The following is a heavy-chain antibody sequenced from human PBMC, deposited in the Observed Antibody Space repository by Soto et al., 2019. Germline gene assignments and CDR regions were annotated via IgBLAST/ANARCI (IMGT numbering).Heavy chain of an antibody. V-gene: IGHV3-7*03. CDR1: GFTFSSYW. D-gene: IGHD5-12*01. CDR3: ARESIGAIFSSGLSHFDY. J-gene: IGHJ4*02. Sequence: EVQLVESGGGLVQPGGSLRLSCAASGFTFSSYWMSWVRQAPGKGLEWVANIKEDGSEKYYVDSVKGRFTVSRDNAKNSLYLQMNSLRVEDTAVYYCARESIGAIFSSGLSHFDYWGQGTRVTVSS. CDR2: IKEDGSEK.